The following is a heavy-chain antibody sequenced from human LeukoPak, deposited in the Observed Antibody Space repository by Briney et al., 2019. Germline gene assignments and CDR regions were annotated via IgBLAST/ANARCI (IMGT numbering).Heavy chain of an antibody. CDR3: ASHSGGYAY. D-gene: IGHD5-12*01. V-gene: IGHV4-30-4*07. J-gene: IGHJ4*02. Sequence: SQTLSLTCAVSGGSISSGAYSWSWIRQPPRKGLEWIGYVYYSGGTYYNPSLKNRVTISVDTSKNQFSLKLSSVTAADTAVYYCASHSGGYAYWGQGTLVTVSS. CDR2: VYYSGGT. CDR1: GGSISSGAYS.